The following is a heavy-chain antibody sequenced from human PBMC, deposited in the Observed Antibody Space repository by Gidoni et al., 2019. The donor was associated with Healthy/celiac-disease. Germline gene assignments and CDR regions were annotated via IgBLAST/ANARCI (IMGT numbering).Heavy chain of an antibody. CDR2: IWYDGSNK. V-gene: IGHV3-33*01. D-gene: IGHD3-10*01. Sequence: QVQLVESGGGVVKPGRSLRLSCAASGFTFSSYGMHWVRQAPGKGLEWVAVIWYDGSNKYYADSVKGRFTISRDNSKNTLYLQMNSLRAEDTAVYYCARDGLGYYGSGSQYYFDYWGQGTLVTVSS. J-gene: IGHJ4*02. CDR3: ARDGLGYYGSGSQYYFDY. CDR1: GFTFSSYG.